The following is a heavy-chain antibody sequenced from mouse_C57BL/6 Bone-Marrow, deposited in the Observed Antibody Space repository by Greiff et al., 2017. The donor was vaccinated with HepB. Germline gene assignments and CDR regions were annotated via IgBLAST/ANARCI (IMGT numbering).Heavy chain of an antibody. CDR2: IWGVGST. Sequence: QVQLKESGPGLVAPSQSLSITCTVSGFSLTSYGVDWVRQSPGKGLEWLGVIWGVGSTNYNSALKSRLSIIKDNSKSQVFLKMNSLQTDDTAMYYCASLYYGYDGAWFAYWGQGTLVTVSA. CDR1: GFSLTSYG. V-gene: IGHV2-6*01. CDR3: ASLYYGYDGAWFAY. J-gene: IGHJ3*01. D-gene: IGHD2-2*01.